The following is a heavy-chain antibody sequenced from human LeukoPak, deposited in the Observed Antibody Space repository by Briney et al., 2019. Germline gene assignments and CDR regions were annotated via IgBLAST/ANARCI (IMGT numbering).Heavy chain of an antibody. CDR3: AKAGIAVPATPEY. J-gene: IGHJ4*02. D-gene: IGHD6-19*01. V-gene: IGHV3-23*01. Sequence: GGSLRLSCTASGYIVSSNYMTWVRQAPGKGLEWVSVISSSGGTTYYSDSVKGRFIISRDNSKNTLYLQMNSLRAEDTAVYYCAKAGIAVPATPEYCGQGTQVTVSS. CDR1: GYIVSSNY. CDR2: ISSSGGTT.